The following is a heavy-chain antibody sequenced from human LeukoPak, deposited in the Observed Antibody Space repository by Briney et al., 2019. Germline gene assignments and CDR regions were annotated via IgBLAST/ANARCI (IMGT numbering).Heavy chain of an antibody. CDR2: IYYSGST. J-gene: IGHJ3*02. CDR1: GGSISSHY. D-gene: IGHD3-22*01. V-gene: IGHV4-59*11. CDR3: ARHGYYYDSSGYYYGDAFDI. Sequence: PSETLSLTCSVSGGSISSHYWSWIRQPPGKGLEWIGYIYYSGSTYYNPSLRSRVTILVDTSKNLFSLKLSSVTAADTAVYYCARHGYYYDSSGYYYGDAFDIWGQGTMVTVSS.